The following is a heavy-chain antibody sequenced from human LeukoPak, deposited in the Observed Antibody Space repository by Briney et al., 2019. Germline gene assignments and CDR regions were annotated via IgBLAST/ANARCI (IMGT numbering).Heavy chain of an antibody. CDR3: ARGFGYDILTGSIWGGLDY. J-gene: IGHJ4*02. Sequence: GGSLRLSCAASGFTVSSNYMSWVRQAPGKGLEWFSVIYSGVSTYYADSVKGRFTTTRDNSKQTLYLQMNSLRAEDTAVYYCARGFGYDILTGSIWGGLDYWGQGTLVTVSS. CDR1: GFTVSSNY. CDR2: IYSGVST. V-gene: IGHV3-53*01. D-gene: IGHD3-9*01.